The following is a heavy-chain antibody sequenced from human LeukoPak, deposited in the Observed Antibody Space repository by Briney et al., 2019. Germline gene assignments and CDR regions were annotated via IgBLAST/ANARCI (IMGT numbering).Heavy chain of an antibody. J-gene: IGHJ5*02. D-gene: IGHD3-10*01. Sequence: VASVKVSCKASGGTFSSYAISWVRQAPGQGLEWMGGIIPIFGTANYAQKFQGRVTITADESTSTAYMELSSLRSEDTAVYYCARDRGITMVRGAIGWFDPWGQGTLVTVSS. CDR3: ARDRGITMVRGAIGWFDP. V-gene: IGHV1-69*13. CDR2: IIPIFGTA. CDR1: GGTFSSYA.